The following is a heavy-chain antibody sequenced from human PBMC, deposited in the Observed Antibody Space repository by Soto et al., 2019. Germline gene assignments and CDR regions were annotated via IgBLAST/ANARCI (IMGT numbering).Heavy chain of an antibody. J-gene: IGHJ6*02. CDR2: IYTSGTT. V-gene: IGHV4-4*07. CDR1: GGSIRSNY. D-gene: IGHD1-26*01. Sequence: LCLTCNVSGGSIRSNYFSWIRQPAGKALDGIGRIYTSGTTNYNPSLKSRATMLIDTSKNQFSLILSSVTAADTGVYYCAREGASGFGMDVWGQGTTVTVSS. CDR3: AREGASGFGMDV.